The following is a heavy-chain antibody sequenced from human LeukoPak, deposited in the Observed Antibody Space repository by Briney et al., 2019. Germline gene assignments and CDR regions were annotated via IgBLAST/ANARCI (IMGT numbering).Heavy chain of an antibody. V-gene: IGHV3-23*01. CDR3: ARDALHTAHFDY. J-gene: IGHJ4*02. D-gene: IGHD5-18*01. CDR2: ISGTGERT. Sequence: PGGSLRLSCAASGISFSTYAMSWVRQAPGKGLEWVSTISGTGERTCYADSVKGRFTISRDNSKNTLYLQMNSLRDEDTAVYYCARDALHTAHFDYWGQGTLVTVSS. CDR1: GISFSTYA.